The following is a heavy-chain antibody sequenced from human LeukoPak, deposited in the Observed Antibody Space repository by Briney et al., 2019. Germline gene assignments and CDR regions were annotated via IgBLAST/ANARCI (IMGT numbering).Heavy chain of an antibody. Sequence: PSETLSLTCTVSGGSVSSYYWSWIRQPPGKGLEWIGYIYYSGSTNYNPSLMTGVTITLDMSKDQFSLKLSSVAAADTAVYYCARVTMVRGVFDYWGQGTLVTVSS. CDR1: GGSVSSYY. D-gene: IGHD3-10*01. V-gene: IGHV4-59*02. J-gene: IGHJ4*02. CDR2: IYYSGST. CDR3: ARVTMVRGVFDY.